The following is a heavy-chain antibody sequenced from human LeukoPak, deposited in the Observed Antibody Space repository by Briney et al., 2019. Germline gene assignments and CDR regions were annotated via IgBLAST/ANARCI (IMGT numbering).Heavy chain of an antibody. J-gene: IGHJ6*02. CDR1: GYTFTSYG. CDR3: ARESSSPEYGMDV. V-gene: IGHV1-18*01. Sequence: GASVKVSCKASGYTFTSYGISWVRQAPGQGLEWMGWISAYNGNTKYSQKFQGRVTITRDTSASTAYMELSSLRSEDTAVYYCARESSSPEYGMDVWGQGTTVTVSS. CDR2: ISAYNGNT. D-gene: IGHD6-13*01.